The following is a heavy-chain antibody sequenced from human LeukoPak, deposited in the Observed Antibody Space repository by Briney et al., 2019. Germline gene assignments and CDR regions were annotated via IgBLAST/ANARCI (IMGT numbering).Heavy chain of an antibody. J-gene: IGHJ4*02. D-gene: IGHD2-2*01. CDR1: GFTFSSYA. CDR2: ITGSGGTT. CDR3: ARDIVVVPAAPTAFDY. Sequence: EGSLRLSCAASGFTFSSYAMSWVRQAPGKGLEWVSTITGSGGTTFYADSVKGRFTISRDNSKNTLYLQMNSLRAEDTAVYYCARDIVVVPAAPTAFDYWGQGTLVTVSS. V-gene: IGHV3-23*01.